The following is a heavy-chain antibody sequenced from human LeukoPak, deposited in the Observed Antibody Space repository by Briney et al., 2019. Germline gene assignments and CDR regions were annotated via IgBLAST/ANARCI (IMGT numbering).Heavy chain of an antibody. CDR3: ARHRKHYYGSGSYSSYFDY. CDR2: INHSGST. CDR1: GGSFSGYY. D-gene: IGHD3-10*01. J-gene: IGHJ4*02. V-gene: IGHV4-34*01. Sequence: SETLSLTCAVYGGSFSGYYWSWIRQPPGKGLEWIGEINHSGSTNYNPSLKSRVTISVDTSKNQFSLKLSSVTAADTAVYYCARHRKHYYGSGSYSSYFDYWGQGTLVTVSS.